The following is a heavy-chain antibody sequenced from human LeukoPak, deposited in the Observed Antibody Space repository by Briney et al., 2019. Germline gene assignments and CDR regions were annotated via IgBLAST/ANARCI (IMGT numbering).Heavy chain of an antibody. V-gene: IGHV1-18*01. CDR3: ARDLAYCGGDCYPPRDAFDI. CDR1: GGTFSSYA. Sequence: ASVKVSCKASGGTFSSYAISWVRQAPGQGLEWMGWISAYNGNTNYAQKLQGRVTMTTDTSTSTAYMELRSLRSDDTAVYYCARDLAYCGGDCYPPRDAFDIWGQGTMVTVSS. J-gene: IGHJ3*02. D-gene: IGHD2-21*02. CDR2: ISAYNGNT.